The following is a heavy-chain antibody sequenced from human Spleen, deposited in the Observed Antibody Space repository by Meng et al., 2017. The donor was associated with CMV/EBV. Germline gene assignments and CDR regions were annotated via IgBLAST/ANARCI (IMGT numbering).Heavy chain of an antibody. CDR1: GGSISSSSYY. V-gene: IGHV4-39*07. D-gene: IGHD4-17*01. CDR2: IYYSGST. CDR3: ARADDYGPFDY. Sequence: QLQLPDAAPGLVKPSATLSLTCTVSGGSISSSSYYWGWIRQPPGKGLEWIGSIYYSGSTYYNPSLKSRVTISVDTSKNQFSLKLSSVTAADTAVYYCARADDYGPFDYWGQGTLVTVSS. J-gene: IGHJ4*02.